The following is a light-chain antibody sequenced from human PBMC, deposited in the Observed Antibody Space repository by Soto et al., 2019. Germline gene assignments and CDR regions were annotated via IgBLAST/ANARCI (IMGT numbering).Light chain of an antibody. V-gene: IGLV1-47*01. Sequence: QSVLTQPPSASGTPGQRISISCSGSSSNIGSHYVNWYQQFPGTAPKLLIYRNYHRPSGVPDRFSGSKSGTSASLAISGLRSEDEAVFYCAAWDDSLSTPVFGGGTKLTVL. CDR2: RNY. CDR3: AAWDDSLSTPV. J-gene: IGLJ2*01. CDR1: SSNIGSHY.